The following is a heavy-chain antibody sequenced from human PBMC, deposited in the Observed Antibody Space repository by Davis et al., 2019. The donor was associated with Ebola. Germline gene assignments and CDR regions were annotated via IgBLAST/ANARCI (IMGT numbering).Heavy chain of an antibody. CDR1: GFTFSSYG. D-gene: IGHD3-22*01. Sequence: GGSLRLSCAASGFTFSSYGMSWVRQAPGKGLEWVSTISSAGGSTYYADSVKGRFTISRDNSKNTLYLQMNSLRAEDTAVYYCAKDNPFGGYDSSGTFDYWGQGTLVTVSS. CDR2: ISSAGGST. V-gene: IGHV3-23*01. J-gene: IGHJ4*02. CDR3: AKDNPFGGYDSSGTFDY.